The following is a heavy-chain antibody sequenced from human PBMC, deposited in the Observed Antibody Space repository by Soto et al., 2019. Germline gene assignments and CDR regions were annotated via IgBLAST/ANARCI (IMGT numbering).Heavy chain of an antibody. Sequence: PGVSLRLSCAASGFTFSDYGMHWVRQAPGKGLEWVAFIWYDGGNKYYAESVKGRFTISRDNSKNTLYLQMNSLRAADTAMYYCGRLMGRVQIHYWGQGAQVTVSS. CDR2: IWYDGGNK. CDR1: GFTFSDYG. CDR3: GRLMGRVQIHY. V-gene: IGHV3-33*01. J-gene: IGHJ4*02. D-gene: IGHD3-10*01.